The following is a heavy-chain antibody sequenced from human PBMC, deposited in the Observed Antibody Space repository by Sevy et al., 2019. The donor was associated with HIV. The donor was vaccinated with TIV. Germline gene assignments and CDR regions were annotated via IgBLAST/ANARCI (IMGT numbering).Heavy chain of an antibody. CDR1: GFIFNDYN. D-gene: IGHD2-21*01. Sequence: GGSLRLSCAASGFIFNDYNMNWVRQAPGKGLEWVSFIFSSSSWIYYADSVKGRFTISRDNSKNTLYLQMNSLRAEDTAVYYCAKEIGIPELGYYFDYWGQGTLVTVSS. CDR3: AKEIGIPELGYYFDY. J-gene: IGHJ4*02. CDR2: IFSSSSWI. V-gene: IGHV3-21*04.